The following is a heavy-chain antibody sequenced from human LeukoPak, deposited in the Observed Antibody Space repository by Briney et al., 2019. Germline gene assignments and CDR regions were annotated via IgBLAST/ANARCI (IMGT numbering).Heavy chain of an antibody. CDR1: GDSISSDY. CDR3: ARTRPQAYGTSYMDV. Sequence: PSDSLSLTCNLSGDSISSDYWSWIRQTPGKGLEWIGFIFHSGTTDYNPSLQSRATISIDTSRKSFSLKLLSVTAADTAVYYCARTRPQAYGTSYMDVWGTGATVTVSS. V-gene: IGHV4-59*07. CDR2: IFHSGTT. D-gene: IGHD4-17*01. J-gene: IGHJ6*03.